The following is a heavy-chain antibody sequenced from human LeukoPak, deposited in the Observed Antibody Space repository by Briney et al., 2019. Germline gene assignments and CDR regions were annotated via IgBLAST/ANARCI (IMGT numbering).Heavy chain of an antibody. CDR1: GFTFSSYA. CDR3: AKDVGCSSTSCYNPHY. D-gene: IGHD2-2*01. CDR2: ISGSGGST. Sequence: GGSLRLSCAASGFTFSSYAMSWVRQAPGKGLEWVSAISGSGGSTYYADSVKGRFTISRDNSKNTLYLQMNSLRAEDTAVYYCAKDVGCSSTSCYNPHYWGQGTLGTVSS. V-gene: IGHV3-23*01. J-gene: IGHJ4*02.